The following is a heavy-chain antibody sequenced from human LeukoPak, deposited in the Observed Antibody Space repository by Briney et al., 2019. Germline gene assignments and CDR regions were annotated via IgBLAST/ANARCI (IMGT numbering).Heavy chain of an antibody. D-gene: IGHD6-19*01. CDR1: GDSISSYY. V-gene: IGHV4-34*01. CDR3: ARRSGWYGGLRDP. Sequence: PSETLSLTCTVSGDSISSYYWSWIRQPPGKGLEWIGEINHSGSTNYNPSLKSRVTISVDTSKNQFSLKLSSVTAADTAVYYCARRSGWYGGLRDPWGQGTLVTVSS. J-gene: IGHJ5*02. CDR2: INHSGST.